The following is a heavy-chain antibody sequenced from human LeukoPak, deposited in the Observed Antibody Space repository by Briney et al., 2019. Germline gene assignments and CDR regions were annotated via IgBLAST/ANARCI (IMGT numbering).Heavy chain of an antibody. CDR2: INADNGNT. V-gene: IGHV1-3*01. CDR3: ARAIYCSSTSCYYLPYYYGMDV. D-gene: IGHD2-2*01. J-gene: IGHJ6*04. CDR1: GYTFTNYA. Sequence: WASVNVSCKASGYTFTNYAMHWVRQAPGQRLEWMGWINADNGNTKYSQKFQGRVTITRDTSARTAYMELSSLRSEDTAVYYCARAIYCSSTSCYYLPYYYGMDVWGKGTTVTVSS.